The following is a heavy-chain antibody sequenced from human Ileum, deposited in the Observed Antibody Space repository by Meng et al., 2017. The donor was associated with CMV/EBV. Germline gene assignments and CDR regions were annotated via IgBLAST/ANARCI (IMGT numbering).Heavy chain of an antibody. D-gene: IGHD6-19*01. V-gene: IGHV3-23*01. CDR3: AKEEKYSSGWPFDY. Sequence: GFTFSSYAMSGVRQAPGKGLEWVSAISGNGGRTYYADSVKGRFTISRDNSKNTLYLQMNSLRAEDTAVYYCAKEEKYSSGWPFDYWGQGTLVTVSS. CDR2: ISGNGGRT. CDR1: GFTFSSYA. J-gene: IGHJ4*02.